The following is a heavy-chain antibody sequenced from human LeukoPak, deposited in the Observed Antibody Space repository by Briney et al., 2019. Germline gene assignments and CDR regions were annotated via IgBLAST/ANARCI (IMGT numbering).Heavy chain of an antibody. CDR2: IYTSGST. Sequence: SETLSLTCTVSGGSISSYYWSWIRQPPGKGLEWIGYIYTSGSTNYDPSLKSRVTISVDTSKNQFSLKLSSVTAADTAVYYCARLRFGGRHCSSTSCYRGFDPWGQGTLVTVSS. J-gene: IGHJ5*02. CDR1: GGSISSYY. D-gene: IGHD2-2*01. V-gene: IGHV4-4*09. CDR3: ARLRFGGRHCSSTSCYRGFDP.